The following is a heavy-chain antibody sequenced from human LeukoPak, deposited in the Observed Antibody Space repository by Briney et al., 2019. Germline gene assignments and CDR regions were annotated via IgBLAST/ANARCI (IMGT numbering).Heavy chain of an antibody. CDR3: ARLPSTTVVMLDY. CDR1: GYNFTTYW. D-gene: IGHD4-23*01. CDR2: IYPVDSKT. Sequence: GESLKISCKGSGYNFTTYWIGWVRQMPGKGLEWMGIIYPVDSKTRYSPSFQGQVTISADKSISTAYLQWSSLKASDTAMYYCARLPSTTVVMLDYWGQGTLVTVSS. J-gene: IGHJ4*02. V-gene: IGHV5-51*01.